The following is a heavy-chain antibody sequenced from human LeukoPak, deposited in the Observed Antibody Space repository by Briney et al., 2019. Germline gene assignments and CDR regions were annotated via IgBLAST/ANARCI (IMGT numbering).Heavy chain of an antibody. V-gene: IGHV3-23*01. J-gene: IGHJ3*02. CDR3: HYDSSGHDAFDI. CDR1: GFTFSSYA. CDR2: SASGGSS. D-gene: IGHD3-22*01. Sequence: GGSLRLSCVASGFTFSSYAMNWVRQAPGKGLEWVSTSASGGSSYYADSVKGRFTISRDNARNSLYLQMNSLRAEDTAVYYCHYDSSGHDAFDIWGQGTMVTVSS.